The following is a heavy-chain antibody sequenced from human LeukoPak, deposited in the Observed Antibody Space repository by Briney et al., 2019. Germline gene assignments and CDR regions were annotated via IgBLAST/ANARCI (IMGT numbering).Heavy chain of an antibody. D-gene: IGHD6-19*01. V-gene: IGHV1-69*05. CDR2: IIPIFGTA. CDR3: ARDSVAGEFDY. J-gene: IGHJ4*02. Sequence: SSVKVSCKASGGTFSSYAISWVRQAPGQGLEWMGGIIPIFGTANYAQKFQGRVTMTRDTSISTAYMELSRLRSDDTAVYYCARDSVAGEFDYWGQGTLVTVSS. CDR1: GGTFSSYA.